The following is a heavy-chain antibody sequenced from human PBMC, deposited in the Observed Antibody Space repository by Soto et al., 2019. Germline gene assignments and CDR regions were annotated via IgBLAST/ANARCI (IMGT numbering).Heavy chain of an antibody. V-gene: IGHV3-30-3*01. D-gene: IGHD5-18*01. J-gene: IGHJ4*02. Sequence: GGSLRLSCAASGFTFSSYAMHWVRQAPGKGLEWVAVISYDGSNKYYADSVKGRFTISRDNSKNTLYLQMNSLRAEDTAVYYCARGLVDTAMETFDYWGQGTLVTVSS. CDR2: ISYDGSNK. CDR3: ARGLVDTAMETFDY. CDR1: GFTFSSYA.